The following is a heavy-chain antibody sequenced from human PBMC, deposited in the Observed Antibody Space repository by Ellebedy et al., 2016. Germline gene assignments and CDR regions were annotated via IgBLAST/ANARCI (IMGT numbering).Heavy chain of an antibody. CDR1: GFTFSSYW. J-gene: IGHJ4*02. CDR2: INGDGSTT. D-gene: IGHD1-7*01. V-gene: IGHV3-74*01. CDR3: VRYNWNSGYY. Sequence: GGSLRLSCAASGFTFSSYWMQWVRQAPGKGLVWVSRINGDGSTTNYADSVQGRFTISRDNAKNTLYLQMNSLRADDTAVYYCVRYNWNSGYYWGQGTLVTVSS.